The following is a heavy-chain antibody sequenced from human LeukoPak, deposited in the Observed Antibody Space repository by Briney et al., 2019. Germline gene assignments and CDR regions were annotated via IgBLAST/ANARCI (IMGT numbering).Heavy chain of an antibody. J-gene: IGHJ4*02. CDR1: GFTVSSNY. D-gene: IGHD2-15*01. Sequence: GGSLRLSCAASGFTVSSNYMSWVRQVPGKGLEWVSVIYSGGGTYYADSVKGRFTISRDNSKNTLYLQMNSLRAEDTAVYYCATIVPDVAATLTFDYWGQGTLVTVSS. CDR2: IYSGGGT. V-gene: IGHV3-66*01. CDR3: ATIVPDVAATLTFDY.